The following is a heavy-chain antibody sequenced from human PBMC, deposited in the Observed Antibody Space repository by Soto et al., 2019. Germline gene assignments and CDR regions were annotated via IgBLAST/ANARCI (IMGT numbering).Heavy chain of an antibody. CDR1: GGSFSGYY. Sequence: SETLSLTCAVYGGSFSGYYWSWIRQPPGKGLEWIGEINHSGSTNYNPSLKSRVTISVDTSKNQSSLKLSSVTAADTAVYYCARGSGWFGDYYFDYWGQGTLVTVSS. CDR2: INHSGST. V-gene: IGHV4-34*01. J-gene: IGHJ4*02. CDR3: ARGSGWFGDYYFDY. D-gene: IGHD3-10*01.